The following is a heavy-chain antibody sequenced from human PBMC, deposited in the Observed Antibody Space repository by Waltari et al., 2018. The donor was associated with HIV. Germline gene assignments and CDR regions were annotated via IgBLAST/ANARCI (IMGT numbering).Heavy chain of an antibody. J-gene: IGHJ4*02. D-gene: IGHD6-19*01. V-gene: IGHV4-61*02. Sequence: QVQLQESGPGLVKPSQTLSLTCTVSGGSISSGSYYWSWIRQPAGTGLEWIGRIDTSGSTNYNPSLKSRVTISVDTSKNQFSLKLSSVTAADTAVYYCAGEQWLAPGPLYWGQGTLVTVSS. CDR2: IDTSGST. CDR3: AGEQWLAPGPLY. CDR1: GGSISSGSYY.